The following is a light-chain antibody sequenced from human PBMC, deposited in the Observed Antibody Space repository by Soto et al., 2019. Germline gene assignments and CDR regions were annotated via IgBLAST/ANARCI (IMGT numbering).Light chain of an antibody. Sequence: QSVLTQPASVSGSPGQSITISCTGTSGDIGTYYLVSWYQQHPSRAPKLIIFEGNKRPSGVSNRFSASKSGNTASLAISGLQAEDEADYHCCSYAGRSTVICGGGTKLTVL. V-gene: IGLV2-23*01. CDR2: EGN. CDR3: CSYAGRSTVI. CDR1: SGDIGTYYL. J-gene: IGLJ2*01.